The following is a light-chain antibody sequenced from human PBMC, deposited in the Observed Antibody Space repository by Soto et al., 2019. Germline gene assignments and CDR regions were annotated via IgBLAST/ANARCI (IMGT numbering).Light chain of an antibody. Sequence: QSALTQPASVSGSPGQSTTISCTGTSSDVGGYNYVSWYQQHPGKAPKLMIYEVSNRPSGVSNRFSGSKSGNTASLIISGLQAEDEADYYCSSYTSSSTRVFGGGTKLTVL. J-gene: IGLJ3*02. CDR2: EVS. CDR3: SSYTSSSTRV. CDR1: SSDVGGYNY. V-gene: IGLV2-14*01.